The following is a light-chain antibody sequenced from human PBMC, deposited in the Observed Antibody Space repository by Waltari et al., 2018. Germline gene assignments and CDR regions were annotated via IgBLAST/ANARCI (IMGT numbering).Light chain of an antibody. CDR2: GQN. CDR1: SLRRYF. Sequence: SSELSQDPTVSVALGQAVNITCQGDSLRRYFGSWYQQKPGQAPVLFSYGQNKRPSGNPDRFSGSRSGNTASLTIAGAEAADEADYYCYSRNSDDFTYVFGTGTKLTVL. CDR3: YSRNSDDFTYV. V-gene: IGLV3-19*01. J-gene: IGLJ1*01.